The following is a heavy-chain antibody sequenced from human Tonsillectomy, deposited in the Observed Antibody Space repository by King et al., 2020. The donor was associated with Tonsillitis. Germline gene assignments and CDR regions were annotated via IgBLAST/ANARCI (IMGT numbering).Heavy chain of an antibody. CDR3: AGESCSGGSCYWGY. J-gene: IGHJ4*02. V-gene: IGHV4-4*07. CDR2: IYISGST. D-gene: IGHD2-15*01. Sequence: VQLQESGPGLVKPSETLSLTCSVSGGSISSYYWSWIRQPAGKGLEWIGRIYISGSTNYNLSLKSRVTMSVETSKNPFSLKLSSVTAADTAVYYCAGESCSGGSCYWGYWGQGILVTVSS. CDR1: GGSISSYY.